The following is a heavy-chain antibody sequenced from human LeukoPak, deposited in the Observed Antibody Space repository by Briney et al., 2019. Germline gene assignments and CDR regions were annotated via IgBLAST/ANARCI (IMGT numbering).Heavy chain of an antibody. V-gene: IGHV4-39*01. D-gene: IGHD6-25*01. CDR3: AAAFDY. CDR2: TYYGGNT. Sequence: SETLSLTCTVSGGSISSSNYDWGWIRQPPGKGLEWIGNTYYGGNTYYNPSLKSRVTISVDTSKNQFSLELSSVTAADTAVYYCAAAFDYWGQGTLVTVSS. J-gene: IGHJ4*02. CDR1: GGSISSSNYD.